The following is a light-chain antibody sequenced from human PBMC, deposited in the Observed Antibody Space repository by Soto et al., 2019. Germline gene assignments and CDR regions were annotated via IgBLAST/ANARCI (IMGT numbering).Light chain of an antibody. J-gene: IGKJ5*01. Sequence: IRMTQSPSSLSASVGDRVSITCRASQSISMYLNWYQQKPGKAPKLLIYAASSLQSGVPSRFSGSGSGTDFTLTISSLQPEDFATYYCQQSYSTITFGQGTRLEIK. V-gene: IGKV1-39*01. CDR2: AAS. CDR3: QQSYSTIT. CDR1: QSISMY.